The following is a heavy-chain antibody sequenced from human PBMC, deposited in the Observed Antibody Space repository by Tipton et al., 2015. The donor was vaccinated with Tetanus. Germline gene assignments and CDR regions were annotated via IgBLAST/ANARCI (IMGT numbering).Heavy chain of an antibody. Sequence: QVQLVQSGAEVKKPGASVKVSCKASGYTFTSYDINWVRQATGQGLEWMGWMNPNSGNTGYAQKFQGRVTMTRNTSISTAYMELSSPRSEDTAVYYCARYYYGSGSYFSGDLGFDYWGQGTLVTVSS. CDR3: ARYYYGSGSYFSGDLGFDY. CDR2: MNPNSGNT. CDR1: GYTFTSYD. D-gene: IGHD3-10*01. V-gene: IGHV1-8*01. J-gene: IGHJ4*02.